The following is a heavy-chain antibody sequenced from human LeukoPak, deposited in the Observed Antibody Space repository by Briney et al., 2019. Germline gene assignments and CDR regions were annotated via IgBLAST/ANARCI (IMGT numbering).Heavy chain of an antibody. V-gene: IGHV1-46*01. CDR2: INPSGGST. CDR1: GYTFTSYA. J-gene: IGHJ4*02. Sequence: ASVKVSCKASGYTFTSYAMNWVRQAPGQGLEWMGIINPSGGSTSYAQKFQGRVTMTRDTSTSTVYMELSSLRSEDTAVYYCARDLNSGYCGGDCYSGAGGDYWGQGTLVTVSS. CDR3: ARDLNSGYCGGDCYSGAGGDY. D-gene: IGHD2-21*02.